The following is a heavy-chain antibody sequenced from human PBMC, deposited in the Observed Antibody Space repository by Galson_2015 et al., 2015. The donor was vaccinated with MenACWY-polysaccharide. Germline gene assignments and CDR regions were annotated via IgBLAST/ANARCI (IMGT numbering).Heavy chain of an antibody. Sequence: SVKVSCKASGYTSTDCYIHWVRQAPGQGLEWMGWINPNGGGTHYEQKYQARVTMTRDTSINTAYMELSRLSSDDTAVYYCTRGGGRYYVDYWGQGTLVTVSS. CDR1: GYTSTDCY. J-gene: IGHJ4*02. V-gene: IGHV1-2*02. CDR2: INPNGGGT. D-gene: IGHD6-19*01. CDR3: TRGGGRYYVDY.